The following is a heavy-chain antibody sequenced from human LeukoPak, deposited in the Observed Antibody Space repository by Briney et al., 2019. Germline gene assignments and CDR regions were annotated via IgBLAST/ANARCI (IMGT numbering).Heavy chain of an antibody. CDR2: IYYSGTT. CDR3: ARGANLGAFDI. CDR1: GGSISTYY. J-gene: IGHJ3*02. D-gene: IGHD7-27*01. V-gene: IGHV4-59*12. Sequence: RASETLSLTCTVSGGSISTYYWNWIRQPPGKGLEWIGYIYYSGTTNYNPSLKSRVTISVDRSKNQFSLKLSSVTAADTAVYYCARGANLGAFDIWGQGTMVTVSS.